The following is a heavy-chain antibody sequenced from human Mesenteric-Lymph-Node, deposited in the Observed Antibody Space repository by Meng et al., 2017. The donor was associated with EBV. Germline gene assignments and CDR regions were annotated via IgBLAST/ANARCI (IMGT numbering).Heavy chain of an antibody. CDR1: GYTFSTYY. CDR2: ISPYSGDA. D-gene: IGHD3-10*01. J-gene: IGHJ4*02. V-gene: IGHV1-2*06. CDR3: ARADSSYASGTYYFDY. Sequence: LVQSGAEVKKPGASVKVSCKASGYTFSTYYIHWVRQAPGQGLEWMGRISPYSGDADFAQRFQGRVTMTRDTSGRTGYMELSRLKSDDTAVYYCARADSSYASGTYYFDYWGQGALVTVSS.